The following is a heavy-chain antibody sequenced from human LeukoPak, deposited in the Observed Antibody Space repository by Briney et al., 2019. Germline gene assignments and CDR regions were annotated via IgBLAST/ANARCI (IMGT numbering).Heavy chain of an antibody. Sequence: ASVKVSCKASGYTFTGYYMHSVRHAPGQGLEWMGWINPNSGGTNYAQKFQGRVTMTRDTSISTAYMELSRLRSDDTAVYYCAREGYDSSGYNRNHAFDIWGQGTMVTVSS. CDR1: GYTFTGYY. J-gene: IGHJ3*02. V-gene: IGHV1-2*02. CDR3: AREGYDSSGYNRNHAFDI. D-gene: IGHD3-22*01. CDR2: INPNSGGT.